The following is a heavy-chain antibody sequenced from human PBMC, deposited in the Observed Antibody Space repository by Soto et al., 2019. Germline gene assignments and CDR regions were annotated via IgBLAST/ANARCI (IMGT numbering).Heavy chain of an antibody. J-gene: IGHJ4*02. D-gene: IGHD3-22*01. CDR2: ISAYSGNT. CDR3: ARAYYYDSSALQGFFDY. V-gene: IGHV1-18*01. CDR1: GYTFTSYG. Sequence: VASVKVSCKASGYTFTSYGISWVRQAPGQGLEWMGWISAYSGNTNYAQKLQGRVTMTTDTSTSTAYMELRSLRSDDTAVYYCARAYYYDSSALQGFFDYWGQGTLVTVSS.